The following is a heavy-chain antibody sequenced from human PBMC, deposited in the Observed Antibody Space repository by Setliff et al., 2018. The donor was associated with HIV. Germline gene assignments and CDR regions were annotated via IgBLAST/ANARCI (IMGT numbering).Heavy chain of an antibody. CDR1: GFSISSRYY. J-gene: IGHJ4*02. D-gene: IGHD3-10*01. Sequence: SETLSLTCDVSGFSISSRYYWGWIRQSPGKGLEWIGNIYHTGSSYYNPSLKSRVTTSVDTSKNQFSLRLSSVTAADTALYYCARGRFHRLHRPYSGSGSLGIQYFDYWGQGTLVTVSS. CDR2: IYHTGSS. V-gene: IGHV4-38-2*01. CDR3: ARGRFHRLHRPYSGSGSLGIQYFDY.